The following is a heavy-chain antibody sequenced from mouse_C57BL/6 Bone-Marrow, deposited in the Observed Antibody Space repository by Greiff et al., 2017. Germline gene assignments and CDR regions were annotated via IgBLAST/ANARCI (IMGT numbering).Heavy chain of an antibody. CDR2: ISSGGSYT. CDR3: ARHRYFDV. Sequence: EVQVVESGGDLVKPGGSLKLSCAASGFTFSSYGMSWVRQTPDKRLEWVATISSGGSYTYYPDSVKGRFPISRDNAKNTLYLQMSSLKSEDTAMYYCARHRYFDVWGTGTTVTVSS. V-gene: IGHV5-6*01. CDR1: GFTFSSYG. J-gene: IGHJ1*03.